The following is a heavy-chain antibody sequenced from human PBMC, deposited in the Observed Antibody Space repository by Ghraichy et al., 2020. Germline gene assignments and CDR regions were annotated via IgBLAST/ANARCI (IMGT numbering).Heavy chain of an antibody. CDR1: GFTFNTYS. V-gene: IGHV3-30*04. CDR3: ARDGPYNWNCLYYLDC. D-gene: IGHD1-20*01. J-gene: IGHJ4*02. CDR2: ISYDGGYI. Sequence: GGSLRLSCAASGFTFNTYSIHWVRQAPGKGLEWVAVISYDGGYISYADSVKGRFTISRDNSKNTLYLQMNSLRAEDTAVYYCARDGPYNWNCLYYLDCWGPGTLVTVSP.